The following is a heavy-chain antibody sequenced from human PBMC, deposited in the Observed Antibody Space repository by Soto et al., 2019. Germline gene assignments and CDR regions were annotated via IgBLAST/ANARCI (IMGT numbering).Heavy chain of an antibody. V-gene: IGHV1-69*13. D-gene: IGHD6-13*01. CDR3: ARDIYSSSWFGWFDP. CDR1: GGTFSSYS. Sequence: GASVKVSCKGSGGTFSSYSISWVLQAPGQGLEWMGGIIPIFGTANYAQKFQGRVTITADESTSTAYMELSSLRSEDTAVYYCARDIYSSSWFGWFDPWGQGTLVTVSS. J-gene: IGHJ5*02. CDR2: IIPIFGTA.